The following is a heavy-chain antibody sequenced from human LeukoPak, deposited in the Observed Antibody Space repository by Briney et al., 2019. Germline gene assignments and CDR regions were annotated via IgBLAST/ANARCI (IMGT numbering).Heavy chain of an antibody. CDR1: GFTFSSYW. CDR3: ARADLFRVVIYFDY. D-gene: IGHD3-3*01. CDR2: IKQDGSEK. V-gene: IGHV3-7*03. J-gene: IGHJ4*02. Sequence: PGGSLRLSCAASGFTFSSYWMSWVRQAPGKGLEWVANIKQDGSEKYYVDSVKGRFTISRDNAKNSLYLQMNSLRAEDTAVYYCARADLFRVVIYFDYWGQGTLVTVSS.